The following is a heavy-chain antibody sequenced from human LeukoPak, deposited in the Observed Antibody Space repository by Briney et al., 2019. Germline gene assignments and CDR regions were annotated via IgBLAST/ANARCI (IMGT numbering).Heavy chain of an antibody. CDR2: IYYSGST. Sequence: SETLSLTCTVSGGSISSGGYYWSWIRQHPGTGLEWIGYIYYSGSTYYNPSLKSRVTISVDTSKNQFSLKLSSVTAADTAVYYCARAKYSYGYWYFDYWGQGTLVTVSS. V-gene: IGHV4-31*03. CDR1: GGSISSGGYY. J-gene: IGHJ4*02. CDR3: ARAKYSYGYWYFDY. D-gene: IGHD5-18*01.